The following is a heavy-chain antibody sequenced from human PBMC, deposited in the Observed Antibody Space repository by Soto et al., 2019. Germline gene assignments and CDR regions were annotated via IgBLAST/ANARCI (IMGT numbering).Heavy chain of an antibody. Sequence: PGGSLRLSCAASGFTFSSYAMSWVRQAPGKGLEWVSAISGSGGSTYYGDSVKGRFTISRDNSKNTLYLQMNSLRAEDTAVYYCAKGNYYDSSGYRDLISPHFDYWGQGTLVTVSS. CDR1: GFTFSSYA. CDR3: AKGNYYDSSGYRDLISPHFDY. J-gene: IGHJ4*02. D-gene: IGHD3-22*01. V-gene: IGHV3-23*01. CDR2: ISGSGGST.